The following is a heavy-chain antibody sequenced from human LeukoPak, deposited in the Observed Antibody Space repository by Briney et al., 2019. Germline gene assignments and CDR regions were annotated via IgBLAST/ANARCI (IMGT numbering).Heavy chain of an antibody. Sequence: GESLKISCKGSGYIFTTYWIGWVRQMPGKGLEWMGIIYPGDSDTRYSPSFQGQVTISADKSISTAYLQWSSLKASDTAMYYCATKSGGSGTFYKSDGFDIWGQGTMVTVSS. CDR3: ATKSGGSGTFYKSDGFDI. CDR1: GYIFTTYW. D-gene: IGHD3-10*01. J-gene: IGHJ3*02. CDR2: IYPGDSDT. V-gene: IGHV5-51*01.